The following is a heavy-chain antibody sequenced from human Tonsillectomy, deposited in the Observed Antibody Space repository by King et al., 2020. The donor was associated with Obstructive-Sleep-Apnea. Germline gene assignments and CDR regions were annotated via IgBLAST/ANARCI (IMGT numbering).Heavy chain of an antibody. V-gene: IGHV2-5*02. Sequence: ITLKESGPTLVKPTQTLTLTCTFSGFSLSTSAVGVGWIRQPPGKALEWLALIYWDDDKRYSPFLKSRLTITKDTSKNQVVLKMTNMDPVDTATYYCVHSDRILFDYWGQGTLVTVSS. CDR1: GFSLSTSAVG. CDR3: VHSDRILFDY. D-gene: IGHD2-15*01. J-gene: IGHJ4*02. CDR2: IYWDDDK.